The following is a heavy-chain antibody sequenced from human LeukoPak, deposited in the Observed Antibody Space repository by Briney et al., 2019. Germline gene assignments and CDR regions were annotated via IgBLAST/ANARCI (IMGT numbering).Heavy chain of an antibody. CDR1: GFTFNNYG. V-gene: IGHV3-53*01. CDR3: ARAKWELSAFDI. CDR2: IYSGGST. Sequence: GGSLRLSCAASGFTFNNYGMQWVRQAPGKGLEWVSVIYSGGSTYYADSVKGRFTISRDNSKNTLYLQMNSLRAEDTAVYYCARAKWELSAFDIWGQGTMVTVSS. J-gene: IGHJ3*02. D-gene: IGHD1-26*01.